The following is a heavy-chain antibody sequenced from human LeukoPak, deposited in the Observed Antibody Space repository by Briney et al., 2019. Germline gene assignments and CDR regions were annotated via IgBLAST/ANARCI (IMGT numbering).Heavy chain of an antibody. J-gene: IGHJ4*02. CDR2: IYTSGST. CDR3: ARDRANGVCAD. D-gene: IGHD2-8*01. Sequence: PSETLSLTCTVSGVSLSIYYCSWIRQPAGKGLEWIGRIYTSGSTNYNPSLKSRVTMSVDTSKNQFCLKLSAVTAADTAVYCCARDRANGVCADWGQGTLVTVSS. CDR1: GVSLSIYY. V-gene: IGHV4-4*07.